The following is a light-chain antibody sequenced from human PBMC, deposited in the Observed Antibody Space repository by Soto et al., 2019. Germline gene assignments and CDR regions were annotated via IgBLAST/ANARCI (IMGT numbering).Light chain of an antibody. CDR2: GAS. CDR1: QSVSRN. J-gene: IGKJ1*01. CDR3: QQYDNWPRT. Sequence: EIVLTQSPATLSVSPGERATLSCRAGQSVSRNLAWYQQKRGQAPRLLIYGASIRATGFPSRFSGSGSGTEFTLTISSLQSEDFAFYYCQQYDNWPRTFGQGTKVETK. V-gene: IGKV3-15*01.